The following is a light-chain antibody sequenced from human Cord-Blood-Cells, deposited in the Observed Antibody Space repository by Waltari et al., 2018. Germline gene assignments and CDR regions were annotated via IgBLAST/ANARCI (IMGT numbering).Light chain of an antibody. CDR2: YDD. V-gene: IGLV1-36*01. CDR1: IYKIGNNA. CDR3: AAWDDSLNGYV. J-gene: IGLJ1*01. Sequence: QSVLTQPPSVSEAPTQRVTIPCSGSIYKIGNNAVNWYQQLPGKAPKLLIYYDDLLPSWVSDRFSGSKSGTSASLAISGLQSEDEADYYCAAWDDSLNGYVFGTGTKVTVL.